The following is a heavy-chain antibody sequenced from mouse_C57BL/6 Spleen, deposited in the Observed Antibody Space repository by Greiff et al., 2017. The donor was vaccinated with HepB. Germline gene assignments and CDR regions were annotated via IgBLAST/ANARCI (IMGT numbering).Heavy chain of an antibody. J-gene: IGHJ4*01. CDR1: GFNIKDDY. D-gene: IGHD2-5*01. V-gene: IGHV14-4*01. Sequence: EVQGVESGAELVRPGSSVKLSCTASGFNIKDDYMHWVKQRPEQGLEWIGWIDPENGDTEYASKFQGKATITADTSSNTAYLQLSSLTSEDTAVYYCTKSNYEEYYAMEYWGQGTSVTVSS. CDR2: IDPENGDT. CDR3: TKSNYEEYYAMEY.